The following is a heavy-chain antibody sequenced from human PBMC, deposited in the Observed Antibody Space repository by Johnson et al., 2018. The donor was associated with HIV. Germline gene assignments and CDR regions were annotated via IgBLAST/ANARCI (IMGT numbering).Heavy chain of an antibody. CDR3: AREMGGYFSQVFDI. CDR2: ISYDGSNK. Sequence: QMLLVESGGGVVQPGRSLRLSCAASGFTFSSYGMHWVRQAPGKGLEWVAVISYDGSNKYYADSVQGRFTISRDNSKNTLYLQMNSLRTEDTAVYHCAREMGGYFSQVFDIWGQGTLVAVSS. J-gene: IGHJ3*02. V-gene: IGHV3-30*03. D-gene: IGHD2-15*01. CDR1: GFTFSSYG.